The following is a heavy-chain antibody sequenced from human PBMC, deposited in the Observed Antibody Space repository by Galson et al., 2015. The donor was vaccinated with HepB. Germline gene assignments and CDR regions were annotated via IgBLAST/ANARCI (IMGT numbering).Heavy chain of an antibody. CDR2: INSDGSST. V-gene: IGHV3-74*01. J-gene: IGHJ4*02. CDR1: GFTFSSYW. Sequence: SLRLSCAASGFTFSSYWMHWVRQAPGKGLVWVSRINSDGSSTSYADSVKGRFTISRDNAKNTLYLQMNSLRAEDTAVYYCARVKALAAAGTRGFDYWGQGTLVTVSS. CDR3: ARVKALAAAGTRGFDY. D-gene: IGHD6-13*01.